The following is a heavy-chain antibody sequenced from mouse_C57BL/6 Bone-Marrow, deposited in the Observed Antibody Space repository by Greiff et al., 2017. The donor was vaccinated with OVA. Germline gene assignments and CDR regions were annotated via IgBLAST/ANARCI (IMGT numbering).Heavy chain of an antibody. Sequence: VQLQESGPGLVKPSQSLSLTCSVTGYSITSGYYWNWIRQFPGNKLEWMGYISYDGSNNYNPSLKNRISITRDTSKNQFFLKLNSVTTEDTATYYCASYWYFDVWGTGTTVTVSS. CDR3: ASYWYFDV. CDR2: ISYDGSN. CDR1: GYSITSGYY. V-gene: IGHV3-6*01. J-gene: IGHJ1*03.